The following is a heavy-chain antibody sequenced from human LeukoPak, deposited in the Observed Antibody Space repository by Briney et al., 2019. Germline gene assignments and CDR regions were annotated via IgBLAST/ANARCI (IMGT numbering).Heavy chain of an antibody. Sequence: GSLRLSCAASGFTFSSYWMHWVRQAPGKGLVWVSRINSDGSTTSYADSVKGRFTISRDNAKNTVYLQMNGVRAEDTAVYYCSRDTADDAFDIWGQGTMVTVSS. J-gene: IGHJ3*02. CDR1: GFTFSSYW. CDR3: SRDTADDAFDI. V-gene: IGHV3-74*01. CDR2: INSDGSTT.